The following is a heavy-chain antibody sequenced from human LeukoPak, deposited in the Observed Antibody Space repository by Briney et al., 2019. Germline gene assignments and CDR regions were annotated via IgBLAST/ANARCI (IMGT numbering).Heavy chain of an antibody. Sequence: GGSLRLSCAASGFTFSSYEMNWVRQAPGKGLEWVSYISGSGTGLYYADSVKGRFTIARDNSNNSLYLQMHSLRSEDTALYYCAKDISGGGTGAFDYWGQGTLVTVSS. J-gene: IGHJ4*02. CDR2: ISGSGTGL. CDR1: GFTFSSYE. D-gene: IGHD1-26*01. CDR3: AKDISGGGTGAFDY. V-gene: IGHV3-48*03.